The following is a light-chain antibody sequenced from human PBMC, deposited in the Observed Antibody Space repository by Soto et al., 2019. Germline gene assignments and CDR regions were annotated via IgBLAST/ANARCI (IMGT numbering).Light chain of an antibody. CDR3: QQYNDSFPYT. V-gene: IGKV1-5*03. Sequence: DIQMTQSPSTLSASVGDRVTITCRASQSISSWLAWYQQKPGTAPKLLIYKASTLESGVPSRFSGIRSGTEFTLTVSSLQPDGFATYYCQQYNDSFPYTFGQGTKLEIK. CDR1: QSISSW. CDR2: KAS. J-gene: IGKJ2*01.